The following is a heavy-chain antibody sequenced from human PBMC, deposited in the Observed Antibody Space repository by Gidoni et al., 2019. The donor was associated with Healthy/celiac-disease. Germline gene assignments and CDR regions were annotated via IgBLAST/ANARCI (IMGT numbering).Heavy chain of an antibody. CDR1: GGTFSSYA. V-gene: IGHV1-69*01. D-gene: IGHD3-3*01. CDR2: IIPIFGTA. CDR3: ATPRGVTIFGVDSHYYYYGMDV. Sequence: QVQLVQSGAEVKKPGSSVKVSCKASGGTFSSYAISWVRQAPGQGLEWMGGIIPIFGTANYAQKFQGRVTITADESTSTAYMELSSLRSEDTAVYYCATPRGVTIFGVDSHYYYYGMDVWGQGTTVTVSS. J-gene: IGHJ6*02.